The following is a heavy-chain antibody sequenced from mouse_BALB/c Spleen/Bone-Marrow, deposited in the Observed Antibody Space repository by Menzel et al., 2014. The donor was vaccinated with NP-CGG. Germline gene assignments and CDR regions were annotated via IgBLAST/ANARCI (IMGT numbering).Heavy chain of an antibody. CDR2: IDPANGNT. V-gene: IGHV14-3*02. D-gene: IGHD4-1*01. J-gene: IGHJ1*01. CDR3: ARWGKLGRGCFDV. Sequence: VHVKQSGAELVKPGASVQLSCTASGFNIKGTYMHWVKQRPEQGLEWIGRIDPANGNTKYDPKFQGKATITADTSSNTAYLQLSSLPSEDTAVYYCARWGKLGRGCFDVWGAGTTVTGSS. CDR1: GFNIKGTY.